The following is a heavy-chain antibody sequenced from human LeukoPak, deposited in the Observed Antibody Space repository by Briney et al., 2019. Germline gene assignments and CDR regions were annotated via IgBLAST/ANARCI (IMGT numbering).Heavy chain of an antibody. CDR1: GFTVSSNY. CDR3: ARDRDCSSTSCYVNWFDP. J-gene: IGHJ5*02. V-gene: IGHV3-53*01. D-gene: IGHD2-2*01. Sequence: GGSLRLSCAASGFTVSSNYMSWVRQAPGKGLEWVSVIYSGGSTYYADSVKGRFTISRDNAKNTLYLQMNSLRAEDTAVYYCARDRDCSSTSCYVNWFDPWGQGTLVTVSS. CDR2: IYSGGST.